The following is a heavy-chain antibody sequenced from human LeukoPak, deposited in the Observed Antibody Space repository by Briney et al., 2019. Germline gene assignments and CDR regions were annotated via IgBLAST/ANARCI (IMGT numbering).Heavy chain of an antibody. CDR3: AREEMPGKFDY. CDR1: GDSISSGDYY. J-gene: IGHJ4*02. D-gene: IGHD1-26*01. V-gene: IGHV4-61*02. Sequence: SQTLSLTCTVSGDSISSGDYYWSWIRQPAGKGLEWIGRISSSGSTNYNPSLKSRVTISVDTSKNQFSLKLSSVTAADTAVYFCAREEMPGKFDYWGQGTLVTVSS. CDR2: ISSSGST.